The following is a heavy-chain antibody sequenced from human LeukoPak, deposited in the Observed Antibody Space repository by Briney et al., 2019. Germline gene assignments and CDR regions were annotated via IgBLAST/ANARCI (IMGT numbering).Heavy chain of an antibody. CDR3: TTDGGYYFDY. J-gene: IGHJ4*02. Sequence: PGGSLRLSCAASGFTFSSFAMSWVRQAPGKGLEWVSLIYSGGSTYYADSVKGRFTISRDNSKNTLYLQMNSLKTEDTAVYYCTTDGGYYFDYWGQGTLVTVSS. D-gene: IGHD3-3*01. V-gene: IGHV3-66*01. CDR2: IYSGGST. CDR1: GFTFSSFA.